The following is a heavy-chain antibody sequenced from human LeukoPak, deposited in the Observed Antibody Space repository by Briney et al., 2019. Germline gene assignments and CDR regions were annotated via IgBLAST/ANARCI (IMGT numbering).Heavy chain of an antibody. V-gene: IGHV3-30*18. CDR3: AKQYYDFWSGYYFDY. D-gene: IGHD3-3*01. CDR2: ISYDGSNK. CDR1: GFTFSSYG. Sequence: PGRSLRLSCAASGFTFSSYGIHWVRQAPGKGLEWVAVISYDGSNKYYADSVKGRFTISRNNSKNTLYLQMNSLRAEDTAVYYCAKQYYDFWSGYYFDYWGQGTLVTVSS. J-gene: IGHJ4*02.